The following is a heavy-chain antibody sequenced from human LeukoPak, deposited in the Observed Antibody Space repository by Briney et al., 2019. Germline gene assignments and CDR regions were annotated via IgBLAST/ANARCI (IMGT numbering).Heavy chain of an antibody. CDR2: ISSSSSTI. CDR3: ARDPTYYDFWSGSFSYFDY. CDR1: AFTFSSYS. Sequence: GGSLRLSCAASAFTFSSYSMNWVRQAPGKGLEWVSYISSSSSTIYIADSVKGRFTISRDNAKNSLYLQMNSLRAEDTAVYYCARDPTYYDFWSGSFSYFDYWGQGTLLTVSS. D-gene: IGHD3-3*01. J-gene: IGHJ4*02. V-gene: IGHV3-48*01.